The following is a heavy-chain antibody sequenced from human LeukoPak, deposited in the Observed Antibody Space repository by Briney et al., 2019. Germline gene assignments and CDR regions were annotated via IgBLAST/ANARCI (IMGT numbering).Heavy chain of an antibody. CDR2: ISAYNGNT. D-gene: IGHD6-13*01. Sequence: ASVKVSCKASGYTFTSYGISWVRQAPGQGREWMGWISAYNGNTNYAQKLQGRVTMTTDTSTSTAYMELRSLRSDDTAVYYCARDLGAAAGRYYYYYYGMDVWGQGTTVTVSS. CDR1: GYTFTSYG. V-gene: IGHV1-18*01. CDR3: ARDLGAAAGRYYYYYYGMDV. J-gene: IGHJ6*02.